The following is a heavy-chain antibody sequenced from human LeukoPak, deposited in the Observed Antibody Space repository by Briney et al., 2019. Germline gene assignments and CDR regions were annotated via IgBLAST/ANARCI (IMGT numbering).Heavy chain of an antibody. J-gene: IGHJ3*02. Sequence: SQTLSLTCAISGDSVSSNSAAWNWIRQSPSRGLEWLGRTYYRSKWYNDYAVSAKSRITINPDTSKNQFSLQLNSVTPEDTAVYYCARVGAYYDSSGYYYNLRAFDIWGQGTMVTVSS. CDR3: ARVGAYYDSSGYYYNLRAFDI. V-gene: IGHV6-1*01. CDR2: TYYRSKWYN. CDR1: GDSVSSNSAA. D-gene: IGHD3-22*01.